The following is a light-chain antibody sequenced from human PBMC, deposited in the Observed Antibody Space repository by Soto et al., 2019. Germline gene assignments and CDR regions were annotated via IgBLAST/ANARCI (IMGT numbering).Light chain of an antibody. J-gene: IGKJ1*01. CDR2: EAS. Sequence: DIPMTQSPATLSASVGDSVTITCRASQSITNWLAWYQLKPGKAPKLLIHEASNLHSGVSSRFTGSGSGTDFNLTITSLQPEDFATYYCQQYKSYWTFGQGTRV. V-gene: IGKV1-5*03. CDR3: QQYKSYWT. CDR1: QSITNW.